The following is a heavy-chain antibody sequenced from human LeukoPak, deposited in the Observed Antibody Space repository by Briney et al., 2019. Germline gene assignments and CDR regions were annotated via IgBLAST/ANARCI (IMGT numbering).Heavy chain of an antibody. J-gene: IGHJ6*02. D-gene: IGHD6-13*01. CDR2: INPNSGGT. CDR3: ARDVGIAPYYYYGMDV. Sequence: ASVKVSCKASGYTFTSYGISWVRQAPGQGLEWMGWINPNSGGTNYAQKFQGWVTMTRDTSISTAYMELSRLRSDDTAVYYCARDVGIAPYYYYGMDVWGQGTTVTVSS. CDR1: GYTFTSYG. V-gene: IGHV1-2*04.